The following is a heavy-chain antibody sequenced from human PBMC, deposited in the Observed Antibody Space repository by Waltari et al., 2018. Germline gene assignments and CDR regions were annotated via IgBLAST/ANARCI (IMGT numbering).Heavy chain of an antibody. J-gene: IGHJ4*02. CDR2: INAGNGNT. V-gene: IGHV1-3*03. Sequence: QVQLVQSGAEVKKPGASVKVSCKASGSTFTSYAMHWVRQAPGKRLEWMGWINAGNGNTKYSQEFQGRVTITRDTSASTAYMELSSLRSEDMAVYYCARGYCSSTSCSFFDYWGQGTLVTVSS. CDR3: ARGYCSSTSCSFFDY. D-gene: IGHD2-2*01. CDR1: GSTFTSYA.